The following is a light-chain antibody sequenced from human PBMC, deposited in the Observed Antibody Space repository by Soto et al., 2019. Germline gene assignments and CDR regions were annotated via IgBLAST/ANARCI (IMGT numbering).Light chain of an antibody. CDR3: QQYYSAPRT. V-gene: IGKV4-1*01. CDR2: WAS. J-gene: IGKJ1*01. Sequence: DIVMTQSPDSLAVSLGERATINCKSSQSVLYSSNNKNYLAWYQQKPGQPPKLLIYWASTRESGVRDRFSGSGSGTDFTLTISSLQAEDVAVYYCQQYYSAPRTFGQGTKVDIK. CDR1: QSVLYSSNNKNY.